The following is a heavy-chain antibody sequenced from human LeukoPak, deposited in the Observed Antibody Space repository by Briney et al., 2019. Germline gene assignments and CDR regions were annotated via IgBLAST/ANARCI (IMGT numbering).Heavy chain of an antibody. Sequence: GGSLRLSCAASGFTFSSYAMSWVRQAPGKGLEWVSAISGSGGSTYYADSVKGRFTISRDNSKNTLYLQMNSLRAEDTAVYYCAKDLPLLAVAGTNTFFDYWGQGTLVTVSS. CDR3: AKDLPLLAVAGTNTFFDY. D-gene: IGHD6-19*01. CDR2: ISGSGGST. V-gene: IGHV3-23*01. CDR1: GFTFSSYA. J-gene: IGHJ4*02.